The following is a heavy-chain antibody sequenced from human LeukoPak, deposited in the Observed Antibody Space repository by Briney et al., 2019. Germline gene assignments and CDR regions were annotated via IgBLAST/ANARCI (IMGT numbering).Heavy chain of an antibody. D-gene: IGHD4-17*01. CDR3: ARELYGDYDGY. CDR1: GYTFTSYG. Sequence: ASVKVSCRASGYTFTSYGISWVRQAPGQGLEWMGWISAYNGDTNYAQKLQGRVTMTTDTSTSTAYMELRSLRSDDTAVYYCARELYGDYDGYWGQGTLVTVSS. J-gene: IGHJ4*02. V-gene: IGHV1-18*01. CDR2: ISAYNGDT.